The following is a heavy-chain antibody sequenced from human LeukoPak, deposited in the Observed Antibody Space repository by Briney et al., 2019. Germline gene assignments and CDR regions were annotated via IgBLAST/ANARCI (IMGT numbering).Heavy chain of an antibody. D-gene: IGHD3-22*01. V-gene: IGHV4-39*07. CDR1: GGSISSSRYY. CDR2: IYYSGST. J-gene: IGHJ5*02. CDR3: ARENYYDSSGYYYH. Sequence: SETLSLTCTVSGGSISSSRYYWAWIRQPPGKGLEWIGRIYYSGSTYYNPSLKSRVTISVDTSKNQFSLKLSSVTAADTAVYYCARENYYDSSGYYYHWGQGTLVTVSS.